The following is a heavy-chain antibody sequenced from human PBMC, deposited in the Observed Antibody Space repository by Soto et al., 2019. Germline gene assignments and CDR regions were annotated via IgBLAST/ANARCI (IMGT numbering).Heavy chain of an antibody. Sequence: QVPLVQSGAEVKKPGASVKVSCKASGYTFTSYAMHWVRQAPGQRLEWMGWINAGNGNTKYSQKFQGRVTITRDTSASTAYMELSSLRSEDTAVYYCARDPSGYYYGSGSWYMDVWGKGTTVTVSS. V-gene: IGHV1-3*01. CDR3: ARDPSGYYYGSGSWYMDV. D-gene: IGHD3-10*01. J-gene: IGHJ6*03. CDR2: INAGNGNT. CDR1: GYTFTSYA.